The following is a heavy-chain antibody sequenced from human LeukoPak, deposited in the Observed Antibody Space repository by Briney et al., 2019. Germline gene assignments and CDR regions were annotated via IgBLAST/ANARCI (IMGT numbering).Heavy chain of an antibody. CDR1: GDTFTNYY. CDR3: ARKLFSNYNGLDV. Sequence: ASVKVSCKASGDTFTNYYMHWVRQAPGQGREWMGVINPRGGSTTYAQKCRGRITMTRDTSTSTVYMELSSLRSEDTAVYYCARKLFSNYNGLDVWGQGTTVTVSS. J-gene: IGHJ6*02. CDR2: INPRGGST. V-gene: IGHV1-46*01.